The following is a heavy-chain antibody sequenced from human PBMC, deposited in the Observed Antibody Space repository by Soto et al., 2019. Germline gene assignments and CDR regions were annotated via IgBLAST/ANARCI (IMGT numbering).Heavy chain of an antibody. J-gene: IGHJ4*02. V-gene: IGHV1-18*04. Sequence: QVQLVQSGGEVKKPGASVEVSCRTSGYMFTTYGMSWVRQAPGQGLEWMAWISAYNGNKKYAQKVKGRVTMTNDTYTSPISMELRTLTSDDTGTYFCARTGGGTAARPLEYWGQGTLVTVSS. D-gene: IGHD6-6*01. CDR3: ARTGGGTAARPLEY. CDR1: GYMFTTYG. CDR2: ISAYNGNK.